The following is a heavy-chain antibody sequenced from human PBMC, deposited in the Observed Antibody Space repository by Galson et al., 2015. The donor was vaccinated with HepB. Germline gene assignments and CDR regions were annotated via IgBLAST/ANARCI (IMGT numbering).Heavy chain of an antibody. CDR1: GGTFSSYA. V-gene: IGHV1-69*04. CDR3: ARGSGSYDFDY. D-gene: IGHD5-12*01. CDR2: IIPILGIA. Sequence: SVKVSCKASGGTFSSYAISWVRQAPGQGLEWMGRIIPILGIANYAQKFQGRVTITADKSTSTAYMELSSLRSEDTAVYYCARGSGSYDFDYWGQGTLVTVSS. J-gene: IGHJ4*02.